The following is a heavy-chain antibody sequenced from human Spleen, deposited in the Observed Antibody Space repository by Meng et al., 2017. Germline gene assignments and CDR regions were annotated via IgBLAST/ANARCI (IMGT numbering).Heavy chain of an antibody. CDR3: ARGPTTMAHDFDY. CDR1: GGSVSYYY. CDR2: IHHSGSN. D-gene: IGHD4-11*01. J-gene: IGHJ4*02. V-gene: IGHV4-34*05. Sequence: GARLCKSSRTSSPALVVSGGSVSYYYWCWIRSPRGKRLELIGKIHHSGSNNYTPSLESRATISVDTSKNNLFLKLSSVTAADSAVYYCARGPTTMAHDFDYWGQGTLVTVSS.